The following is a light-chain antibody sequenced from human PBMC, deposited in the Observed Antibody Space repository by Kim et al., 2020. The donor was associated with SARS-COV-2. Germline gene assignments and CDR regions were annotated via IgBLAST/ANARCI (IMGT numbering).Light chain of an antibody. V-gene: IGKV3-15*01. CDR3: QQYDNGPPWT. J-gene: IGKJ1*01. CDR2: GAS. Sequence: EIGMTQSPATLSVSPGERATLSCSASQSVSNNLAWYQQKPGQAPRLLIYGASTRATGIPARFSGSGSGTEFTLTISSLQSEDFAVYYCQQYDNGPPWTFGQGTKVDIK. CDR1: QSVSNN.